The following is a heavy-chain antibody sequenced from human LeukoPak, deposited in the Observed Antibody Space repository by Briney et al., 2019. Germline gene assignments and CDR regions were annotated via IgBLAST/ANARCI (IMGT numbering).Heavy chain of an antibody. J-gene: IGHJ4*02. D-gene: IGHD3-22*01. CDR1: GGSISSGGYY. CDR2: IYYSGCT. Sequence: PSETLSLTCTVSGGSISSGGYYWSWIRQHPGKGLEWIGYIYYSGCTYYNPSLKSRVTISVDTSKNQFSLKLSSVTAADTAVYYCARASKYYYDSSGYPTRGYYFDYWGQGTLVTVSS. V-gene: IGHV4-31*03. CDR3: ARASKYYYDSSGYPTRGYYFDY.